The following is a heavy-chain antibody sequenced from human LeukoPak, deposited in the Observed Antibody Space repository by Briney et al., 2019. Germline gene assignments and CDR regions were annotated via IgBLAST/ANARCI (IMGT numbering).Heavy chain of an antibody. CDR3: ARDLKDIPAARYNWFDP. D-gene: IGHD2-2*01. J-gene: IGHJ5*02. V-gene: IGHV1-46*01. CDR1: GYTLTELS. Sequence: AASVKVSCKVSGYTLTELSMHWVRQAPGQVLEWMGLINPSGGSTSYAQKFQGRVTMTRDTSTSTVYMELSSLRSEDTAVYYCARDLKDIPAARYNWFDPWGQGTLVTVSS. CDR2: INPSGGST.